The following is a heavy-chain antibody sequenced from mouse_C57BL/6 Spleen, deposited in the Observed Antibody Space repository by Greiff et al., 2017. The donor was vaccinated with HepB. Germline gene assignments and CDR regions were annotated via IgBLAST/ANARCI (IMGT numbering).Heavy chain of an antibody. Sequence: EVQVVESGPGLVKPSQSLSLTCSVTGYSITSGYYWNWIRQFPGNKLQWMGYISYDGSNNYNPSLKNRISITRDTSKNQFFLKLNSVTTEDTATYYCARSGYGNFDYWGQGTTLTVSS. J-gene: IGHJ2*01. CDR1: GYSITSGYY. D-gene: IGHD1-3*01. CDR2: ISYDGSN. CDR3: ARSGYGNFDY. V-gene: IGHV3-6*01.